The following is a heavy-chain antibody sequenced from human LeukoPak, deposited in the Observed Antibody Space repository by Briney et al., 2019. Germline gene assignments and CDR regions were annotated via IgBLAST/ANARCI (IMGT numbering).Heavy chain of an antibody. V-gene: IGHV3-23*01. CDR3: AKDDAWLRYQY. J-gene: IGHJ4*02. CDR1: GFTFAGYA. CDR2: INGSGGST. D-gene: IGHD3-9*01. Sequence: GGSLRLSCAASGFTFAGYAMSWVRQAPGKGLEWVSIINGSGGSTFYADSVKGRFSISRDNSNNTLYLQMNSLRAEDTAVYYCAKDDAWLRYQYWGQGTLVTVSS.